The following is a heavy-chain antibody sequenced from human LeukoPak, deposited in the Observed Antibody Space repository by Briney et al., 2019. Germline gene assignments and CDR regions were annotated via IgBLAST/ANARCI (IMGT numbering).Heavy chain of an antibody. CDR3: ARDSVAAAGSFDY. CDR2: ISGSGTSR. Sequence: GGSLRLSCAASGFTFSSYAMTWVRQAPGKGLEWVSSISGSGTSRYYADSVKGRFTISRDNSKNTLYLQMNSLRAEDTAVYYCARDSVAAAGSFDYWGQGTLVTVSS. CDR1: GFTFSSYA. J-gene: IGHJ4*02. V-gene: IGHV3-23*01. D-gene: IGHD6-13*01.